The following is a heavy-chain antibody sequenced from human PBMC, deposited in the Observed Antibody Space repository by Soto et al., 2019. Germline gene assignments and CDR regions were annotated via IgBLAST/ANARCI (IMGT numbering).Heavy chain of an antibody. CDR2: ISTNGDST. V-gene: IGHV3-64*01. CDR1: GFTFGSYP. J-gene: IGHJ4*02. Sequence: EVQLVESGGGLVQPGGSLRLSCAASGFTFGSYPMHWVRQAPGKGLEYVSAISTNGDSTFYANSVNGRFTISRDNSKNNLYIQMGSLRAEAMCVYYGAREGMSRARWVFDYWCQGTMVTASS. CDR3: AREGMSRARWVFDY.